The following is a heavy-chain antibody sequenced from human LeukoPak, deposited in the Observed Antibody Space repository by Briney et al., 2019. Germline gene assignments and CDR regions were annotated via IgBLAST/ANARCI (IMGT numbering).Heavy chain of an antibody. J-gene: IGHJ3*02. CDR1: RFTFNTYA. CDR3: ARGSRNAFDI. Sequence: PGGSLRLSCAASRFTFNTYAMSWVRQAPGKGLEWVSAISGSGGSTYYADSVKGRFTISRDNSKNTLYLQMNSLRAEDTAVYYCARGSRNAFDIWGQGTMVTVSS. CDR2: ISGSGGST. V-gene: IGHV3-23*01.